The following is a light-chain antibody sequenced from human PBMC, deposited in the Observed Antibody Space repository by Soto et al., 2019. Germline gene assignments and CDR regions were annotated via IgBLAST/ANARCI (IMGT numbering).Light chain of an antibody. CDR1: QSVSNNY. V-gene: IGKV3-20*01. J-gene: IGKJ1*01. CDR3: QQLDDWLSWT. CDR2: GSS. Sequence: EIVLTQSPGPLSLSPGERATLSCRASQSVSNNYLAWYQQKPGQAPRLLIYGSSSRAPGIPDRFSGSGSGTEFTLTISSLQSEDFAVYYCQQLDDWLSWTFGQGTKVDIK.